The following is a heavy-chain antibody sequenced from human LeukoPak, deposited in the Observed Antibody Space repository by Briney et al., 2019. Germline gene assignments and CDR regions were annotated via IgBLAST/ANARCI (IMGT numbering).Heavy chain of an antibody. D-gene: IGHD2/OR15-2a*01. CDR2: INHSGST. CDR3: ARDFSAAFDI. V-gene: IGHV4-59*01. J-gene: IGHJ3*02. Sequence: SETLSLTCTVSGGSISSYYWSWIRQPPGKGLEWIGEINHSGSTNYNPSLKSRVTISVDTSKNQFSLKLSSVTAADTAVYYCARDFSAAFDIWGQGTMVTVSS. CDR1: GGSISSYY.